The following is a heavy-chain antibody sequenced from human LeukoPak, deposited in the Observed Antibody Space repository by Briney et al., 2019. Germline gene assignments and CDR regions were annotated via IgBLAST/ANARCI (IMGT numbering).Heavy chain of an antibody. J-gene: IGHJ4*02. Sequence: SETLSLTCDVFGGSFSGYYWSWIRQPPGKGLEWIGEINHSGSTNYNPSLKSRVTISVDTSKNQFSLKLSSVTAADTAVYYCARRRPVSGWYRWGQGTLVTVSS. CDR3: ARRRPVSGWYR. D-gene: IGHD6-19*01. CDR2: INHSGST. V-gene: IGHV4-34*01. CDR1: GGSFSGYY.